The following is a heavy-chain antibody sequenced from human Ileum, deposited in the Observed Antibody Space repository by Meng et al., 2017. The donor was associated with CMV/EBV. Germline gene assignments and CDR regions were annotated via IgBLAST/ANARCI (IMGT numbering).Heavy chain of an antibody. CDR2: SYHGGST. Sequence: VCGTFLYSTNYDCAGRRQPPGKGVGRIETSYHGGSTYYHPSLMSRVTISVDTSNNQFSMKLRAVTAADTAIYYCARDRDDNWGNFDSWGQGSLVTVSS. CDR1: GTFLYSTNYD. J-gene: IGHJ4*02. D-gene: IGHD7-27*01. V-gene: IGHV4-39*07. CDR3: ARDRDDNWGNFDS.